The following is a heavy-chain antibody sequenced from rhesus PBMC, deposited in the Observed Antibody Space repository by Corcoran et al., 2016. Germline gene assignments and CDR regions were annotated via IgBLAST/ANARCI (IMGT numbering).Heavy chain of an antibody. J-gene: IGHJ5-2*02. Sequence: QVQLQESGPGLVKPSETLSLTCAVSGGSISGYYWNWIRQPPGKGLEGIGYAGGSGWNTYSTPPLMSRVAISPDTSKNPCSLKLSSVTAADTAVYYWARNTHSGSWSLFSLDVWGRGVLVTVSS. V-gene: IGHV4-165*02. CDR3: ARNTHSGSWSLFSLDV. CDR1: GGSISGYY. D-gene: IGHD6-25*01. CDR2: AGGSGWNT.